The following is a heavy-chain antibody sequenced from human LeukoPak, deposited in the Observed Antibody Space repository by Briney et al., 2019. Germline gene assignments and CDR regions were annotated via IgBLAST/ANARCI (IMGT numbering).Heavy chain of an antibody. Sequence: SSETLSLTRTVPGGSISSYYWSWIRQPPGKELEWVGYIYHSGSTKDNPSLKSRVTISVDTSKNQFSLRLNSVTAADTAVYYCARHFRGYGYAAAGIFDYWGQGTLVTVSS. CDR2: IYHSGST. V-gene: IGHV4-59*08. CDR3: ARHFRGYGYAAAGIFDY. D-gene: IGHD5-18*01. CDR1: GGSISSYY. J-gene: IGHJ4*02.